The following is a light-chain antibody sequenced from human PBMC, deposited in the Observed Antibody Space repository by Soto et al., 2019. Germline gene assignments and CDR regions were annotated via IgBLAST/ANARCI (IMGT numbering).Light chain of an antibody. CDR2: GVT. V-gene: IGLV2-14*03. J-gene: IGLJ3*02. CDR1: HNDIGTYDY. Sequence: QSALTQPPSVSGSPGQSITISCTGNHNDIGTYDYVSWYQQHPGRAPRLLIHGVTTRPSGISGRFSASKSGLTASLTISGLQPEDEADYYCTSYTPTGALVFGSGTKLTVL. CDR3: TSYTPTGALV.